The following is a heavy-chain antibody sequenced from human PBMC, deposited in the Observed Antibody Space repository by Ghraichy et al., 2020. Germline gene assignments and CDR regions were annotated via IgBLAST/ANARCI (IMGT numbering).Heavy chain of an antibody. J-gene: IGHJ4*02. D-gene: IGHD5-12*01. CDR3: ARSSRWLRETFDY. V-gene: IGHV4-59*01. CDR1: GGSISSYY. Sequence: SETLSLTCTVSGGSISSYYWSWIRQPPGKGLEWIGYIYYSGSTNYNPSLKSRVTISVDTSKNQFSLKLSSVTAADTAVYYCARSSRWLRETFDYWGQGTLVTVSS. CDR2: IYYSGST.